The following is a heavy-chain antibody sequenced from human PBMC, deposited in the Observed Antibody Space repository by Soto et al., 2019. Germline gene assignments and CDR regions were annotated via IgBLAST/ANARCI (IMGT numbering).Heavy chain of an antibody. CDR1: GGTFSSYA. V-gene: IGHV1-69*01. D-gene: IGHD3-16*01. Sequence: QVQLVQSGAEVKKPGSSVKVSCKASGGTFSSYAISWVRQAPGPGLEWMGGIIPIFGTANYAQKFQGRVTITADESTRAGWVEVRSLRAGDTAVYDWARGEGVCAGTPENGMEVWGQGTTVTVSS. J-gene: IGHJ6*01. CDR2: IIPIFGTA. CDR3: ARGEGVCAGTPENGMEV.